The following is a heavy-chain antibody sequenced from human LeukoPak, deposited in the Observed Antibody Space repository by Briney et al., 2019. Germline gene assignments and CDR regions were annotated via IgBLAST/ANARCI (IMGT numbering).Heavy chain of an antibody. CDR3: AREGTARTNLNWFDP. D-gene: IGHD1-1*01. J-gene: IGHJ5*02. CDR1: GGSISSYY. V-gene: IGHV4-59*01. Sequence: SETLSLTCTVSGGSISSYYWSWIRQPPGKGLEWIGYISYIGSTNFNPSLKSRVTISVDTSKNQFSLKLSSVTAADTAVYYCAREGTARTNLNWFDPWGQGTLVTVSS. CDR2: ISYIGST.